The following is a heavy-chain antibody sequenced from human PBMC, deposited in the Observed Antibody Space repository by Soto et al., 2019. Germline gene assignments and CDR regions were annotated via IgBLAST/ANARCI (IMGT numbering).Heavy chain of an antibody. V-gene: IGHV4-59*01. CDR1: SGSISSYY. CDR3: ARGYCSSTSCYEFDY. J-gene: IGHJ4*02. D-gene: IGHD2-2*01. Sequence: SETLSLTCTVSSGSISSYYWNWIRQPPGKGLEWIGSIYYSGNTNYSPSLKSRVTISVDTSKKQFSLKLTSVTAADTAMYYCARGYCSSTSCYEFDYWGQGTLVPVSS. CDR2: IYYSGNT.